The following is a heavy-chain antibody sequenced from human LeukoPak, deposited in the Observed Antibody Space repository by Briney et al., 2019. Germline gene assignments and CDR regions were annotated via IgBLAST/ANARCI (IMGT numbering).Heavy chain of an antibody. D-gene: IGHD6-13*01. CDR3: ARALYSSTSY. V-gene: IGHV1-2*02. CDR2: INPNSGGT. CDR1: GYTFTGYY. Sequence: ASVKVSCKASGYTFTGYYMYWVRQAPGQGLEWMGWINPNSGGTNYAQKFQGRVTMTRDTSISTAYMELSRLRSDDTAVYYCARALYSSTSYWGQGTLVTVSS. J-gene: IGHJ4*02.